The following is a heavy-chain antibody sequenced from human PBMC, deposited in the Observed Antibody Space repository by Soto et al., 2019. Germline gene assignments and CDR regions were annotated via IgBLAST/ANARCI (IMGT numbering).Heavy chain of an antibody. CDR3: ASPLGRDGYNRVSKPKPYYYYGMDV. CDR1: GYTFTSYA. J-gene: IGHJ6*02. Sequence: QVQLVQSGAEVKKPGASVKVSCKASGYTFTSYAMHWVRQAPGQRLEWMGWINAGNGNTKYSQKFQGRVTITRDTSASTAYMELSSLRSEDTAVYYCASPLGRDGYNRVSKPKPYYYYGMDVWGQGTTVTVSS. V-gene: IGHV1-3*01. CDR2: INAGNGNT. D-gene: IGHD5-12*01.